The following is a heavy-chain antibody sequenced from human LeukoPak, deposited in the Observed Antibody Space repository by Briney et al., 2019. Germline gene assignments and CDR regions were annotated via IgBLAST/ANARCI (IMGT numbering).Heavy chain of an antibody. CDR1: GFTFDDYA. CDR3: AKDTAAAGRITFDY. J-gene: IGHJ4*02. CDR2: ISWNSGSI. V-gene: IGHV3-9*01. Sequence: GRSLRLSCAASGFTFDDYAMHWVRQAPGKGLEWVSGISWNSGSIGYADPVKGRFTISRDNAKNSLYLQMNSLRAEDTALYYCAKDTAAAGRITFDYWGQGTLVTVSP. D-gene: IGHD6-13*01.